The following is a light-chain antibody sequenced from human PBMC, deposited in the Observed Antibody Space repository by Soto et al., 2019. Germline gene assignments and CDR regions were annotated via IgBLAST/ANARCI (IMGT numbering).Light chain of an antibody. J-gene: IGKJ4*01. Sequence: DVVMTQTPLSLSVTPGQPSSISGRSTQSLLLGDGKTYLYWYLQKPGQSPQLLIYLGSSRATGVPGRFSGSGSGTDFTLKISRVEAEDVGVYYCMQDLQVPLTFGGGTKVDI. CDR2: LGS. V-gene: IGKV2-28*01. CDR1: QSLLLGDGKTY. CDR3: MQDLQVPLT.